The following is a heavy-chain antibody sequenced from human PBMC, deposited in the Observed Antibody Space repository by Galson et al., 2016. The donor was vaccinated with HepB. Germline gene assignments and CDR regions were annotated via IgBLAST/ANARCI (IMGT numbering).Heavy chain of an antibody. V-gene: IGHV3-21*01. J-gene: IGHJ3*01. CDR3: ARDFEIGSYAFDH. Sequence: SLRLSCAASGFTFSSYSMNWVRQAPGKGLEWVSSISSSSSYISYADSLKGRFTISRDNARDSLFLQMNSLRAEDTAVYYCARDFEIGSYAFDHWGQGTVVTVSS. CDR2: ISSSSSYI. D-gene: IGHD3-10*01. CDR1: GFTFSSYS.